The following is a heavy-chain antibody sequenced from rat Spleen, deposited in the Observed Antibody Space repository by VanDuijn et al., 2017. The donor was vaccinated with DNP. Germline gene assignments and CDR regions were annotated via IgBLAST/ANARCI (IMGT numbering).Heavy chain of an antibody. Sequence: EVQLQESGPGLVKPSQSLSLTCSVTGYSITSSYRWNWIRKFPGNKLEWMGYINSAGSTNYNPSLKSRISITRDTSKNQFFLQVNSVTTEDTATYYCARGTYGFAYWGQGTLVTVSS. J-gene: IGHJ3*01. CDR2: INSAGST. CDR3: ARGTYGFAY. CDR1: GYSITSSYR. D-gene: IGHD2-1*01. V-gene: IGHV3-3*01.